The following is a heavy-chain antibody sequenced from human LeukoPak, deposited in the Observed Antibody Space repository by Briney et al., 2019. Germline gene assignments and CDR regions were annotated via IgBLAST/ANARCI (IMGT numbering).Heavy chain of an antibody. CDR2: ISRSGSTI. V-gene: IGHV3-48*03. D-gene: IGHD2-21*02. CDR1: GFTFSSYE. J-gene: IGHJ4*02. CDR3: ARSGCGGDCGVYYFDY. Sequence: PGGSLRLSCATSGFTFSSYEMNWVRQAPGKGLEWVSYISRSGSTIYYTDSVKGRFTISRDKAKNSLYLQMNSLRAEDTAVYYCARSGCGGDCGVYYFDYWGQGTLVTVSS.